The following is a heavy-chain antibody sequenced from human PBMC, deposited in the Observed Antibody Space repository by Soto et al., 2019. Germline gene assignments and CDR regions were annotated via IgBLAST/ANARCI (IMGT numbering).Heavy chain of an antibody. Sequence: SETLSLTCTVSGGSINSGDHYWTWVRQPPGKGLEWIGYIYYDGNSQHNPSLKSRVTMSIDTSKNQFSLNLSSVTAADTAVYYCARDRRWLPRGPNNWLDLWGQGTQVTVSS. CDR2: IYYDGNS. CDR1: GGSINSGDHY. V-gene: IGHV4-30-4*01. CDR3: ARDRRWLPRGPNNWLDL. J-gene: IGHJ5*02. D-gene: IGHD5-12*01.